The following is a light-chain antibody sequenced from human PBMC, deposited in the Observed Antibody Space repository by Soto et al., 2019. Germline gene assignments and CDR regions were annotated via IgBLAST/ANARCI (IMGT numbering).Light chain of an antibody. V-gene: IGKV3-20*01. Sequence: EIVLTQSPGTLSLSPGERATLSCRASQSVSSSYLAWYQQKPGQAPRLLIYGASSRATGMPDRFSGSGSGTDFTLTINRLEPEDFAVYYCQQYGSSLITFGQGTRLESK. CDR2: GAS. CDR3: QQYGSSLIT. J-gene: IGKJ5*01. CDR1: QSVSSSY.